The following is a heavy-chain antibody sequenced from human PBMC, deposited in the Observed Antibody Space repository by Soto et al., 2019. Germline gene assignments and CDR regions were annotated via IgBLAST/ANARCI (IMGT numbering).Heavy chain of an antibody. CDR2: IYYSGST. J-gene: IGHJ6*02. V-gene: IGHV4-31*03. D-gene: IGHD1-26*01. CDR3: ARGPDYYSLDGPFSYYYYGMDV. CDR1: GGSISSGGYY. Sequence: SETLSLTCTVSGGSISSGGYYWSWIRQHPGKGLEWIGYIYYSGSTYYNPSHKSRVTISVDTSKNQFSLKLSSVTAADTAVYYCARGPDYYSLDGPFSYYYYGMDVWGQGTTVTVSS.